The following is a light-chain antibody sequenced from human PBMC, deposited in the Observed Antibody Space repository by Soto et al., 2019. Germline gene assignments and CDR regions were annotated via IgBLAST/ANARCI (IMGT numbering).Light chain of an antibody. CDR1: QSVRSN. V-gene: IGKV3-15*01. J-gene: IGKJ1*01. CDR3: QQYTYWPPWT. Sequence: EIVMTQSPVTLSVSPGERATLSCRASQSVRSNLAWYQQKPGQAPRLLMYDASTRATGIPARFSGSGSGTEFTLTISSLQSEDFAVYYCQQYTYWPPWTFGQGNKVEIK. CDR2: DAS.